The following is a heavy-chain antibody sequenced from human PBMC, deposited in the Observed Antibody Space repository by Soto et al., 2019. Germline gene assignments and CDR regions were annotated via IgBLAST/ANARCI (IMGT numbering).Heavy chain of an antibody. D-gene: IGHD6-19*01. CDR2: ISDSGGST. CDR1: GSTFSSDD. V-gene: IGHV3-23*01. Sequence: EVHLLEYGGGLVQPGGSLRLSCVVSGSTFSSDDMSWVRQAPGRGLEWVSGISDSGGSTYYADSVKGRFTISRDNAKNTLYLQMKSLRVEDTALYYCAKDGGWSLAVAGLFDDWGPGTQVTVSS. J-gene: IGHJ4*02. CDR3: AKDGGWSLAVAGLFDD.